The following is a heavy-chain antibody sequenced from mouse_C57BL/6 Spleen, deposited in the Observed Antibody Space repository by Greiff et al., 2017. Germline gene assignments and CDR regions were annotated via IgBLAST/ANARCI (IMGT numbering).Heavy chain of an antibody. V-gene: IGHV1-81*01. D-gene: IGHD3-2*02. J-gene: IGHJ2*01. Sequence: VQLQQSGAELARPGASVKLSCKASGYTFTSYGISWVKQRTGQGLEWIGEIYPRSGNTYYNEKFKGKATLTADTSSSTAYMELRSLTSEDSAVYFCARSGTAQATPYFDYWGQGTTLTVSS. CDR2: IYPRSGNT. CDR3: ARSGTAQATPYFDY. CDR1: GYTFTSYG.